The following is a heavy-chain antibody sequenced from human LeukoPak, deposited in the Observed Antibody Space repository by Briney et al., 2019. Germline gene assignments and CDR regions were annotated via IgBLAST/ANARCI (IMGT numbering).Heavy chain of an antibody. CDR1: GGSISSSSYY. J-gene: IGHJ4*02. CDR3: ARNGWYSIDY. D-gene: IGHD6-19*01. CDR2: INHSGSS. Sequence: SETLSLTCTVSGGSISSSSYYWSWIRHPPGKGLEWIGEINHSGSSSYNPSLKSRVTMSLDASRNQFSLKLSSVTAADTAVYYCARNGWYSIDYWGQGTLVTVSS. V-gene: IGHV4-39*07.